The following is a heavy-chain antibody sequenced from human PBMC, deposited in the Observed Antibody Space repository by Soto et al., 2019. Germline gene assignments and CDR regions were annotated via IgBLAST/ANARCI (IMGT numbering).Heavy chain of an antibody. Sequence: QVQLVQSGAEVKKPGASVKVSCKASGYTFTSYAMHWVRQAPGQRLEWMGWINAGNGNTKYSQKFQGRVTITRDTAASTAYMELSSLRSEDTAVYYCARARSLQDYYYGMDVWGQGTTVTVSS. V-gene: IGHV1-3*01. D-gene: IGHD4-4*01. CDR1: GYTFTSYA. CDR2: INAGNGNT. J-gene: IGHJ6*02. CDR3: ARARSLQDYYYGMDV.